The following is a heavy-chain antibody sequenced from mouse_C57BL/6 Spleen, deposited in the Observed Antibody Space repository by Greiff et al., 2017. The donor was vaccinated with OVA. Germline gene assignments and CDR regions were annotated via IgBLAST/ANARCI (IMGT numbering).Heavy chain of an antibody. CDR3: AGGRLAWFAY. V-gene: IGHV1-55*01. CDR2: IYPGSGST. D-gene: IGHD1-2*01. Sequence: QVQLQQPGAELVKPGASVKMSCKASGYTFTSYWINWVKQRPGQGLEWIGDIYPGSGSTNYNEKFKSKATLTVDTSSSTASMLLRSLTSEDAAVYYCAGGRLAWFAYWGQGTLVTVSA. CDR1: GYTFTSYW. J-gene: IGHJ3*01.